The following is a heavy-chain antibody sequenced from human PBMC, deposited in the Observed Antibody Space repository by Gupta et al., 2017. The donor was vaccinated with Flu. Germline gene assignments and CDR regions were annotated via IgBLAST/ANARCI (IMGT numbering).Heavy chain of an antibody. CDR3: ARERRVGATIYYFDY. D-gene: IGHD1-26*01. Sequence: QVQLQQWGAGLLKPSETLSLTCAVYGGSFSGYYWSWIRQPPGKGLEWIGEINHSGSTNYNPSLKSRVTISVDTSKNQFSLKLSSVTAADTTVYYCARERRVGATIYYFDYWGQGTLVTVSS. CDR1: GGSFSGYY. CDR2: INHSGST. V-gene: IGHV4-34*01. J-gene: IGHJ4*02.